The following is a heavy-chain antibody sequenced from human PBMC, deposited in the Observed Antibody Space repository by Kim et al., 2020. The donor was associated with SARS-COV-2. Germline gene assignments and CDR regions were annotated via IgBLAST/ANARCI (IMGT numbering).Heavy chain of an antibody. V-gene: IGHV6-1*01. CDR2: TYSRSKWFN. D-gene: IGHD1-1*01. J-gene: IGHJ4*02. CDR3: AREPHDGGGNFDS. CDR1: GDSVSRKSAA. Sequence: SQTLSLTCAISGDSVSRKSAAWHWIRQSPSRGLEWLGRTYSRSKWFNDYAESVKSRITINPDTSKNQFSLQLNSVTPEDTAVYYCAREPHDGGGNFDSWGQGSLVTVSS.